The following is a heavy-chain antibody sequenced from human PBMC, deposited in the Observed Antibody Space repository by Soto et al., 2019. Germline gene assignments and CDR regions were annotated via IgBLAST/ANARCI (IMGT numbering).Heavy chain of an antibody. CDR1: GFTFGNYW. CDR2: VSPDGRTA. J-gene: IGHJ6*02. D-gene: IGHD1-20*01. V-gene: IGHV3-74*01. Sequence: GGSLRLSCAVSGFTFGNYWMHWVRQAPGKGLVWVSRVSPDGRTATYADSVKGRFTISRDNAKSTLYLQMKSLRVEDTAVYYCTRDPITPAYGMDVWGQGTTVTAS. CDR3: TRDPITPAYGMDV.